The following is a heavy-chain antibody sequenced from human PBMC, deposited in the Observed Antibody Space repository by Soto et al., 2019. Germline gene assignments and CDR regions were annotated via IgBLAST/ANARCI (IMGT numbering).Heavy chain of an antibody. V-gene: IGHV4-30-2*01. Sequence: QLQLQESGSGLVKPSQTLSLTCAVSGGSISSGGYSWSWIRQPPGKGLEWIGYIYHSGGTYYNPALKSRVTISVAGSKNQFSLKLSSVTAADTAVYYCAAGGGLPRYCWGQGTLGTVSS. CDR2: IYHSGGT. CDR3: AAGGGLPRYC. CDR1: GGSISSGGYS. D-gene: IGHD5-12*01. J-gene: IGHJ4*02.